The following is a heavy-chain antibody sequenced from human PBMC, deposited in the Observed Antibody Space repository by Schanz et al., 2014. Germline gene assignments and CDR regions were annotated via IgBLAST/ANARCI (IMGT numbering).Heavy chain of an antibody. D-gene: IGHD1-26*01. V-gene: IGHV3-23*04. CDR2: ISGSGGNT. CDR1: GFAVDNYY. J-gene: IGHJ4*02. CDR3: ARDRSNADLDY. Sequence: EVQLVASGGGLVQPGGSLRLSCAASGFAVDNYYMSCVRQAPGRGLEWVSIISGSGGNTYYADAVRGRFTISRDNSKNSLYLQMNSLRAEDTAVYYCARDRSNADLDYWGQGTLVTVSS.